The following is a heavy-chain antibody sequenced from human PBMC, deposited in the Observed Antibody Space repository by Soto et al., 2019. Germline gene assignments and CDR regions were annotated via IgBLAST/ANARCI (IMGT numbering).Heavy chain of an antibody. CDR3: AKEGVFGDYADETWCDS. D-gene: IGHD4-17*01. CDR1: GFTFFAYW. V-gene: IGHV3-74*01. J-gene: IGHJ5*01. CDR2: INSDGSHT. Sequence: EVQLVESGGGLVQPGGSLRLSCAASGFTFFAYWIHWVRQVPGKGLVWVSRINSDGSHTSYADSVRGRFTISRDNSKNTVYLQMNSLSAEDTAVYYCAKEGVFGDYADETWCDSWGQGTLVTVSS.